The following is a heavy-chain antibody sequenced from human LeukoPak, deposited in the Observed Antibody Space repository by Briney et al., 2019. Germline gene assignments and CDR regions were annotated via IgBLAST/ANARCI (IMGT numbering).Heavy chain of an antibody. CDR1: GGSISSGDYY. CDR3: ARERGGYSYGSRPFDY. V-gene: IGHV4-30-4*01. J-gene: IGHJ4*02. CDR2: IYYSGST. Sequence: SETLSLTCTVSGGSISSGDYYWSWIRQPPGKGLEWIGYIYYSGSTYYNPSLKSRVTISVDTSKNQFSLKLSSVTAADTAVYYCARERGGYSYGSRPFDYWGQGTLVTVSS. D-gene: IGHD5-18*01.